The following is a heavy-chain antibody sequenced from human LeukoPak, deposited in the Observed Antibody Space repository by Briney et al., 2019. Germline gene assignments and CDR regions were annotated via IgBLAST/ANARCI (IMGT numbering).Heavy chain of an antibody. V-gene: IGHV1-18*01. J-gene: IGHJ4*02. CDR2: ISAYNGNT. CDR1: GYTFTSYG. Sequence: ASVKVSCKASGYTFTSYGISWVRQAPGQGLEWMGWISAYNGNTNYAQKLQGRVTMTTDTSTSTAYMELRSLRSDDTAVYYRARDQGAYCGGDCYSPIDYWGQGTLVTVSS. CDR3: ARDQGAYCGGDCYSPIDY. D-gene: IGHD2-21*02.